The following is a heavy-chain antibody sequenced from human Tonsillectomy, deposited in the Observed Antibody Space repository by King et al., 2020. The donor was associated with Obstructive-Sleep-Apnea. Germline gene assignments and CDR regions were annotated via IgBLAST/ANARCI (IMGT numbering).Heavy chain of an antibody. V-gene: IGHV2-26*01. J-gene: IGHJ5*02. CDR1: GFSLSNARMG. D-gene: IGHD6-13*01. Sequence: TLKESGPVLVKPTETLTLTCTVSGFSLSNARMGVSWIRQPPGKALEWLAHIFSNDEKSYSTSLKSRLPISKDTSKSQVVLTMTNMDPVYTATYYCARDLAAAGPDDINWFDPWGQGTLVTVSS. CDR2: IFSNDEK. CDR3: ARDLAAAGPDDINWFDP.